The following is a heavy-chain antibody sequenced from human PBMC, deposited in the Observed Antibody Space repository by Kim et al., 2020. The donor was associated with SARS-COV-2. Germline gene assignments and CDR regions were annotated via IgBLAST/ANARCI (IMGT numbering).Heavy chain of an antibody. Sequence: SETLSLTCAVSGGSISSSNWWSWVRQPPGKGLEWIGEIYHSGSTNYNPSLKSRVTISVDKSKNQFSLKLSSVTAADTAVYYCARDIVVVVAATVGYYYGMDVWGQGTMVTVSS. D-gene: IGHD2-15*01. CDR2: IYHSGST. V-gene: IGHV4-4*02. CDR3: ARDIVVVVAATVGYYYGMDV. J-gene: IGHJ6*02. CDR1: GGSISSSNW.